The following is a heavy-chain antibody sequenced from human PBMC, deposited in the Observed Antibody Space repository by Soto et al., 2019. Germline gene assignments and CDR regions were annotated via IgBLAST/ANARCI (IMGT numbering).Heavy chain of an antibody. Sequence: SVKVSCKASGYTFTNYYMHWVRQAPGQGLEWMGIINPSGSSTSAQRFQGRVTMTIDTSTITVYMELSSLRSEDTAVYYCARGIGPYAFDIWGQGTMVTVS. J-gene: IGHJ3*02. CDR2: INPSGSST. D-gene: IGHD2-15*01. CDR1: GYTFTNYY. V-gene: IGHV1-46*01. CDR3: ARGIGPYAFDI.